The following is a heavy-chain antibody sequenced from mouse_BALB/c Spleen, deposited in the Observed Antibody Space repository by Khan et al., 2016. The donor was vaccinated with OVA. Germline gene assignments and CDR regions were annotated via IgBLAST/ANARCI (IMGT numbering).Heavy chain of an antibody. J-gene: IGHJ3*01. V-gene: IGHV5-6*01. CDR1: GFTFSTYG. CDR3: TRLAYYYDSEGFAY. D-gene: IGHD1-1*01. CDR2: VSTGGSYT. Sequence: EVELVESGGDLVKPGGSLKLSCAASGFTFSTYGMSWVRQTPDKRLEWVATVSTGGSYTYYPDSVKGRFTISRDNDKNTLYLQMSGLKSEDTAMFYGTRLAYYYDSEGFAYWGQGTLVTVSA.